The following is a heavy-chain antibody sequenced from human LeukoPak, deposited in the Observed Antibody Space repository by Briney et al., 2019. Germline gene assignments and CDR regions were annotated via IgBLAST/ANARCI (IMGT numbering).Heavy chain of an antibody. CDR2: FYSDGGRT. D-gene: IGHD1-26*01. CDR3: ARSGRGGAFDI. J-gene: IGHJ3*02. Sequence: QTGGSLRLSCAGSGFTLSSNRMHWVRQAPGKGLVWVARFYSDGGRTNYADSVKGRFTISGDNAKNTQYLQMSSLRAEDTAVYYCARSGRGGAFDIWGQGTMVTVSS. V-gene: IGHV3-74*01. CDR1: GFTLSSNR.